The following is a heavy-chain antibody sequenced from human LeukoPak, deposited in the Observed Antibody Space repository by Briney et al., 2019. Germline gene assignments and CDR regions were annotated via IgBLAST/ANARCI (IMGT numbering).Heavy chain of an antibody. CDR2: ISTNGGGT. CDR3: ARYCSGVSCYSGYDY. V-gene: IGHV3-64*01. D-gene: IGHD2-15*01. Sequence: GGSLRLSCAASGFTFSTYAMHWVRQTPGKGLEYVSAISTNGGGTYYANSVKGRFTISRDNSKNTLYLQMGSLRAEDMAVYYWARYCSGVSCYSGYDYWGQGTLVTVSS. CDR1: GFTFSTYA. J-gene: IGHJ4*02.